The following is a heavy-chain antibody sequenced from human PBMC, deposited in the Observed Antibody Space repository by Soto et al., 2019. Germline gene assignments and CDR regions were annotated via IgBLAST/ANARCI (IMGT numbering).Heavy chain of an antibody. D-gene: IGHD5-18*01. J-gene: IGHJ6*04. V-gene: IGHV4-39*01. CDR1: GGSISSSSYY. CDR3: VCIFSGLYSYGFYYYGMDV. Sequence: PSETLSLTCTVSGGSISSSSYYWGWIRQPPAKGLEWIGSIFYSGSTYYNPSLKSRVTISVDTSKNQFSLKLSSVTAADTAMYYCVCIFSGLYSYGFYYYGMDVWGKGTTVTVAS. CDR2: IFYSGST.